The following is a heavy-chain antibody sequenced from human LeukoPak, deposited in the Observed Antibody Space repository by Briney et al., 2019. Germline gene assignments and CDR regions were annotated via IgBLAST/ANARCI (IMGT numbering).Heavy chain of an antibody. D-gene: IGHD6-6*01. V-gene: IGHV4-59*01. CDR2: IYYSGST. Sequence: SETLSLTCTVSGGSISSYYWSWIRQPPGKGLEWIGYIYYSGSTNYNPSLKSRVTISVDTSKNQFSLKLSSVTAADTAVYYCARGSDSIAAENPYYFDYWGQGTLVTVSS. CDR1: GGSISSYY. CDR3: ARGSDSIAAENPYYFDY. J-gene: IGHJ4*02.